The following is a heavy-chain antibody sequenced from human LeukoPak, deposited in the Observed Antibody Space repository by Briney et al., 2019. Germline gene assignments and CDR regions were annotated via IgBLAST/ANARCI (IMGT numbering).Heavy chain of an antibody. V-gene: IGHV4-59*02. CDR1: GVSVSNYY. D-gene: IGHD3-10*02. CDR3: ARGLIVRQDDAFDV. CDR2: IFYKGSI. Sequence: PSETLSLTCTVSGVSVSNYYWSWIRQPPGRGLEWHGFIFYKGSIDYNPSLKRRVSMSVDPSKNQLSLNLTSVTAADTAIYYCARGLIVRQDDAFDVWGQGTKVTVSS. J-gene: IGHJ3*01.